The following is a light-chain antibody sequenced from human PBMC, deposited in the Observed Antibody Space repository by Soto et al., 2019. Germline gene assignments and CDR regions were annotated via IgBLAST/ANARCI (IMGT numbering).Light chain of an antibody. CDR1: QSISNY. Sequence: VLTQSPATLSLSPGARATLSCRASQSISNYLAWYQQKPGQPPRLLIYDASNRAAGIPARFSGSGSGTDFTLTISSLEPEDFAVYYCQQRSNWPPITFGQGTRLEIK. V-gene: IGKV3-11*01. CDR3: QQRSNWPPIT. J-gene: IGKJ5*01. CDR2: DAS.